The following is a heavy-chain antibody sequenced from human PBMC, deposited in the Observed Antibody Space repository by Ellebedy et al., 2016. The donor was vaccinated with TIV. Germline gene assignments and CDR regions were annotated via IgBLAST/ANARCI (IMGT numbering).Heavy chain of an antibody. CDR3: AREPSGVGWYDSSWFDP. V-gene: IGHV1-18*01. CDR2: ISGYSGNR. J-gene: IGHJ5*02. Sequence: AASVKVSCKASGYTFTSYGFSWVRQAPGQGLEWMGWISGYSGNRNYAQKLQGRVTMTTDTSTNTAYMELSSLRSEDTAVYYCAREPSGVGWYDSSWFDPWGQGTLVTVSS. CDR1: GYTFTSYG. D-gene: IGHD6-19*01.